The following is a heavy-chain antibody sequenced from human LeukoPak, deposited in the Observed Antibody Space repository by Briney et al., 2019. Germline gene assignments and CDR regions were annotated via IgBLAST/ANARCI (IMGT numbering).Heavy chain of an antibody. D-gene: IGHD6-13*01. CDR2: ISSRGSTI. V-gene: IGHV3-11*01. CDR3: ARRNTGGYSSSWYSLAVAGEFDY. CDR1: GFTLRDYY. J-gene: IGHJ4*02. Sequence: GGSLSLSCAASGFTLRDYYMSYLRHAPGRRLEWVLYISSRGSTIYHADSVKGRFTISREHAKNSLSPQIHRLRAEDTAVYYCARRNTGGYSSSWYSLAVAGEFDYWGQGTLVTVSS.